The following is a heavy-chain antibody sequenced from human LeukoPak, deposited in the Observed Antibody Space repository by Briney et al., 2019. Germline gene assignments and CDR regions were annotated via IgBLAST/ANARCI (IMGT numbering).Heavy chain of an antibody. V-gene: IGHV3-53*01. CDR3: ARVEVWNDILTGYLAPDAFDI. D-gene: IGHD3-9*01. CDR2: IYSGGST. J-gene: IGHJ3*02. CDR1: GFTVRSNY. Sequence: PGGSLRLSCAASGFTVRSNYMSWVRQAPGKGLEWVSVIYSGGSTYYADSVKGRFTISRDNSKNTLYLQMNSLRAEDTAVYYCARVEVWNDILTGYLAPDAFDIWGQGTMVTVSS.